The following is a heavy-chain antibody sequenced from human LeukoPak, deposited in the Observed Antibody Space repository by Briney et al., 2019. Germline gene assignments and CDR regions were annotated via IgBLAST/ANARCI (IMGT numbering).Heavy chain of an antibody. D-gene: IGHD3-22*01. CDR3: AKHPGEGYFDSSGYYHYYFDY. J-gene: IGHJ4*02. V-gene: IGHV3-23*01. CDR2: IRGRGGST. Sequence: GGSLRLSCAASGLTFTNYAMSWVRQAPGKGLEWVSAIRGRGGSTYYADSVKGRFTISRDNSKNTLYLQMNSLRDEDTAVYYCAKHPGEGYFDSSGYYHYYFDYWGQGTLVTVSS. CDR1: GLTFTNYA.